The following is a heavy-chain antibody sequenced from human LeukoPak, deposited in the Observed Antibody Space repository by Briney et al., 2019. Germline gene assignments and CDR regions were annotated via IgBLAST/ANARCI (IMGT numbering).Heavy chain of an antibody. J-gene: IGHJ4*02. CDR1: GGTFSSYA. V-gene: IGHV1-69*13. CDR2: IIPIFGTA. D-gene: IGHD5-12*01. CDR3: ARDDHSGYYFDY. Sequence: GASVKVSCKASGGTFSSYAISWVRQAPGQGLEWMGGIIPIFGTANYAQKFQGRVTITADESTSTAYMELSSLRSEDTAVYYCARDDHSGYYFDYWGQGTLVTVSS.